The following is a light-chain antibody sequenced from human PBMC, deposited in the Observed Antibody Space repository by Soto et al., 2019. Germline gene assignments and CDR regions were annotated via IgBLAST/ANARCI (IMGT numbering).Light chain of an antibody. CDR1: QSVSSY. Sequence: EIVLTQFPATLSLSPGERATLSCRASQSVSSYLAWYQQKPGQAPRLLIYDASNRATGIPARFSGSGSGTEFTLTINSLQADDFATYYCQQHNSFSITFGQGTRLEIK. V-gene: IGKV3-11*01. CDR2: DAS. J-gene: IGKJ5*01. CDR3: QQHNSFSIT.